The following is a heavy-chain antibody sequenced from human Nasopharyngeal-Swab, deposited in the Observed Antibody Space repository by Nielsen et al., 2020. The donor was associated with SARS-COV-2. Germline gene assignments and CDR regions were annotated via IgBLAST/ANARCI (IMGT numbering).Heavy chain of an antibody. D-gene: IGHD6-13*01. CDR3: AKGILQGMDY. Sequence: GESLKISCAASGFTFSSYGMHWVRQAPGKGLEWVAVISYDGSNKYYADSVKGRFTISRDNSKNTLYLQMNSLRAEDTAVYYCAKGILQGMDYWGQGTLVTVSS. CDR2: ISYDGSNK. CDR1: GFTFSSYG. J-gene: IGHJ4*02. V-gene: IGHV3-30*18.